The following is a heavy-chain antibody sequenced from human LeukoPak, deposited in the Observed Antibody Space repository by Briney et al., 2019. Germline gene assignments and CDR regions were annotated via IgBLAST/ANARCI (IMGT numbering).Heavy chain of an antibody. CDR3: ASGIRVTASLLSVGFYFDD. V-gene: IGHV4-4*07. Sequence: SETLSLTYTLSCGSISSGYWMWLRQPAGKGLEWIGRIYTSGGTRYLPSLRGRVTMSAVTSKNQFSLKLSSVTAADTAVYYCASGIRVTASLLSVGFYFDDWGRGTLVTVSS. CDR2: IYTSGGT. D-gene: IGHD2-21*02. J-gene: IGHJ4*02. CDR1: CGSISSGY.